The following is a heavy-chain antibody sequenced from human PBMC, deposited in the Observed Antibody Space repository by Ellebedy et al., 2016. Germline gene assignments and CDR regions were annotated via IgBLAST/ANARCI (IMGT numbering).Heavy chain of an antibody. CDR1: GGSISSYY. Sequence: SETLSLXCTASGGSISSYYWSWIRQPPGKGLEWIGYIYYSGSTNYNPSLKSRVTISVDTSKNQFSLKLSSVTAADTAVYYCAREKGGFYFDYWGQGTLVTVSS. CDR2: IYYSGST. D-gene: IGHD5-12*01. J-gene: IGHJ4*02. CDR3: AREKGGFYFDY. V-gene: IGHV4-59*01.